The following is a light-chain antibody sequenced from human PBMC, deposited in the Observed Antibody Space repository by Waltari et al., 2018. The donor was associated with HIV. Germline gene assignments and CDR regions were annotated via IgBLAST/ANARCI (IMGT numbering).Light chain of an antibody. CDR1: SNDIGGENF. V-gene: IGLV2-14*01. CDR2: EVS. Sequence: QSALTQPASVSGSPGQSTTIACTGTSNDIGGENFFAWYQHHPGKAPKLMISEVSKRPSGVSDRFSGSKSGNTASLTISGLQAEDEADYYCSSYTSSNTLIFGGGTRLTVL. CDR3: SSYTSSNTLI. J-gene: IGLJ2*01.